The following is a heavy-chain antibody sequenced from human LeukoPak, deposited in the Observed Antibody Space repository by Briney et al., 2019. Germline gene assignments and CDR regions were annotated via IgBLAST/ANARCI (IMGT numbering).Heavy chain of an antibody. Sequence: ASVKVSCKASGYTFTDYYIHWVRQAPGQGLEWMGWINPNSGGTNYAQKFQDRVTMTRDMSISTAYMELSRLRSDDTAVYYCARMEMATAIFDYWGQGTLVTVSS. CDR2: INPNSGGT. D-gene: IGHD5-24*01. CDR3: ARMEMATAIFDY. V-gene: IGHV1-2*02. CDR1: GYTFTDYY. J-gene: IGHJ4*02.